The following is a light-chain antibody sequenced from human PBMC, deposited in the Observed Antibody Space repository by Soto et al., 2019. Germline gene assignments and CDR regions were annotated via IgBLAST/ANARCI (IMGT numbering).Light chain of an antibody. CDR3: QHRSAPMHT. V-gene: IGKV3-11*01. J-gene: IGKJ2*01. CDR1: QSVSNF. CDR2: DAS. Sequence: EIVLTQSPATLSLSPGERVTLSCRCSQSVSNFLAWYQQKPGQAPRLLIYDASNRATGIPARFSGSGSGTDFTLTINSLEPEDFAVYYCQHRSAPMHTFGQGTKLEIK.